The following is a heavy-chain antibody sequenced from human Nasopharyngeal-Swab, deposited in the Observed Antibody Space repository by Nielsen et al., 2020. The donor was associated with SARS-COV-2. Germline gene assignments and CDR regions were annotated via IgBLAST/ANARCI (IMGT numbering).Heavy chain of an antibody. D-gene: IGHD3-9*01. CDR3: AYSSYYDILTGLSFAFDY. V-gene: IGHV3-53*04. Sequence: GVLKISCAASGFIVSSNYMGWVRQAPGKGLEWVSVIYSGGTTYYADSVKGRFTISRLNSKNTLYLQMNSLRPEDTAVYYCAYSSYYDILTGLSFAFDYWGQGTLVTVSS. CDR1: GFIVSSNY. J-gene: IGHJ4*02. CDR2: IYSGGTT.